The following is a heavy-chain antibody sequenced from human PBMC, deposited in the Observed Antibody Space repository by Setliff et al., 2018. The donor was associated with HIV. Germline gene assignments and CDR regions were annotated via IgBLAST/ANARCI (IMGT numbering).Heavy chain of an antibody. CDR3: AGSTSFDPTFDY. J-gene: IGHJ4*02. D-gene: IGHD3-9*01. V-gene: IGHV1-8*02. Sequence: ASVKVSCKASGYTFTSYDINWVRRATGQGLEWMGWLNTNSGNRAYAQKFQGRVTMTRDTSTSTVYMELSSLRSEDTAVYYCAGSTSFDPTFDYWGQGTLVTVSS. CDR1: GYTFTSYD. CDR2: LNTNSGNR.